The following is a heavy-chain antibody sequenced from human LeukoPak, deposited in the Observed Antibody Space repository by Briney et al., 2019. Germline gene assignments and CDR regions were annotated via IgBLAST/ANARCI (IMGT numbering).Heavy chain of an antibody. CDR1: GGSINSYY. Sequence: PSETLSLTCTVSGGSINSYYWSWIRQPAGKGLEWIGRVYTSGSTYYNPSLKSRVTISVDTSKNQFSLKLSSVTAADTAVYYCARDSPTAMVRGYFDYWGQGTLVTVSS. J-gene: IGHJ4*02. CDR3: ARDSPTAMVRGYFDY. CDR2: VYTSGST. D-gene: IGHD3-10*01. V-gene: IGHV4-4*07.